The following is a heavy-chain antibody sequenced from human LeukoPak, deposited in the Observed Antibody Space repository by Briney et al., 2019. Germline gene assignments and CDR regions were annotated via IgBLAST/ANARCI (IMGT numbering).Heavy chain of an antibody. D-gene: IGHD3-22*01. CDR2: ISSSSSYI. Sequence: GGSLRLSCAASGFTFSSYSMNWVRQAPGKGLEWVSSISSSSSYIYYADSVKGRFTISRDNAKNSLYLQMNSLRADDTAVYYCARDSGLYYYDSSGYSVSDPWGQGTLVTVSS. V-gene: IGHV3-21*01. CDR3: ARDSGLYYYDSSGYSVSDP. J-gene: IGHJ5*02. CDR1: GFTFSSYS.